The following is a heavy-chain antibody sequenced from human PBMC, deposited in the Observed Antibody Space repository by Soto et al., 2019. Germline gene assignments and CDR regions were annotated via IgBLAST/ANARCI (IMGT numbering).Heavy chain of an antibody. J-gene: IGHJ4*02. CDR1: GFTFSSYA. CDR2: ISYDGSNK. CDR3: ARVIAAEEEYYFDY. V-gene: IGHV3-30-3*01. D-gene: IGHD6-25*01. Sequence: GGSLRLSCAASGFTFSSYAMHWVRQAPGKGLEWVAVISYDGSNKYYADSVKGRFTISRDNSKNTLYLQMNSLRAEDTAVYYCARVIAAEEEYYFDYWGQGTLVTVSS.